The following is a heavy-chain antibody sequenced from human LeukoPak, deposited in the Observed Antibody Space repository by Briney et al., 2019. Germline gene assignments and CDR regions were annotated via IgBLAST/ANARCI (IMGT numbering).Heavy chain of an antibody. Sequence: GESLKISCKGSGYSFINYWIGWVRQMPEKGLEWMGIIYPGDSDTRDIPSFQGQVTISADKSISTAYLQWSSLKASDTAMYYCARHRSAGKDAIDVWGQGTTVTVSS. CDR2: IYPGDSDT. D-gene: IGHD1-14*01. CDR1: GYSFINYW. J-gene: IGHJ6*02. V-gene: IGHV5-51*01. CDR3: ARHRSAGKDAIDV.